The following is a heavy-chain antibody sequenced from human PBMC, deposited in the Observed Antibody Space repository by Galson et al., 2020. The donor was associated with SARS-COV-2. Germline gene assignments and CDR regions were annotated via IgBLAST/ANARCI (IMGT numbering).Heavy chain of an antibody. J-gene: IGHJ4*02. CDR1: GFTFSSFW. D-gene: IGHD1-26*01. Sequence: GGSLRLSCAASGFTFSSFWMSWVRQAPGKGLEWVATIKQDGGETYYVDSVEGRFTISRDNAKNSLYLQMNSLRAEDTAVYYCARVGGSNSPVGYWGQGTLVTVSS. CDR3: ARVGGSNSPVGY. CDR2: IKQDGGET. V-gene: IGHV3-7*01.